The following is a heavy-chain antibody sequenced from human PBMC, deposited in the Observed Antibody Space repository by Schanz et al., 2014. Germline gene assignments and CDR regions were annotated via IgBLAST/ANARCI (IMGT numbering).Heavy chain of an antibody. CDR1: GFSFRKSA. J-gene: IGHJ2*01. D-gene: IGHD2-2*01. Sequence: VQLLESGGGLVQPGGSLRLSCAASGFSFRKSAMSWIRQPPGKGLEWIGYIYDSETSNSNPYLKSRVTISLDTSKNQFSLTVTSVTAADTAVYYCARESPWGPAGVLGYFDIWGRGTLVIVSS. CDR2: IYDSETS. CDR3: ARESPWGPAGVLGYFDI. V-gene: IGHV4-59*12.